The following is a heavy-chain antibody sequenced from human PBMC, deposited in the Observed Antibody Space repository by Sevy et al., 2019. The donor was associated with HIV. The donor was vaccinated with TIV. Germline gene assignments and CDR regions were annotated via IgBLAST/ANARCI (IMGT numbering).Heavy chain of an antibody. V-gene: IGHV3-33*01. Sequence: GGSLRLSCAASGFTFSNYGMHWVRQAPGKGLEWVAVIWNDGSNKYYADSVKGGFTISRDNSKKTLYLQMNSLRVEDTAVYFCARGGDFNDRSAKGDFDYWGQGTLVTVSS. D-gene: IGHD3-22*01. CDR1: GFTFSNYG. CDR3: ARGGDFNDRSAKGDFDY. J-gene: IGHJ4*02. CDR2: IWNDGSNK.